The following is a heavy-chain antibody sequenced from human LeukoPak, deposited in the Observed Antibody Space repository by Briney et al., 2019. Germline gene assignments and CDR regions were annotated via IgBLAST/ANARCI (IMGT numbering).Heavy chain of an antibody. CDR2: INNNTGNP. D-gene: IGHD4-17*01. CDR1: GYTFTNYG. Sequence: ASVKVSCKASGYTFTNYGMNWVRQAPGQGLEWMGWINNNTGNPTYAQGFTGRFVFSLDTSVSTAYLQIGSLKAEDTAVYYCARGETTVTIVHWGQGTLVTVSS. J-gene: IGHJ4*02. CDR3: ARGETTVTIVH. V-gene: IGHV7-4-1*01.